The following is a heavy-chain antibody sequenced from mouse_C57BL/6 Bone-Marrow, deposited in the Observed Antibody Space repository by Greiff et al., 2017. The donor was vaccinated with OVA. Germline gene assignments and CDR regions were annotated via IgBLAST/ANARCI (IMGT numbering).Heavy chain of an antibody. CDR3: ARPLDGYDVGAMDY. D-gene: IGHD2-2*01. CDR1: GFTFSDSG. J-gene: IGHJ4*01. Sequence: EVMLVESGGGLVKPGGSLKLSCAASGFTFSDSGMHWVRQAPEKGLEWVAYISSGSSTIYYADTVKGRFTISRDNAKNTLFLQMTSLRTEDTAMYYCARPLDGYDVGAMDYWGQRTSVSVSS. V-gene: IGHV5-17*01. CDR2: ISSGSSTI.